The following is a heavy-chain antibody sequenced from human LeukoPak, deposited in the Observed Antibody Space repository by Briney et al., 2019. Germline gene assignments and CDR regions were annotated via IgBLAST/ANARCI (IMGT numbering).Heavy chain of an antibody. Sequence: GASVKVSCKASGYTFTGYYMHWVRQAPGQGLEWMGWINPNSGGTNYARKFQGRVTMTRDTSISTAYMELSRLRSDDTAVYYCARDRVLWFGEFDFDYWGQGTLVTVSS. V-gene: IGHV1-2*02. CDR2: INPNSGGT. D-gene: IGHD3-10*01. J-gene: IGHJ4*02. CDR1: GYTFTGYY. CDR3: ARDRVLWFGEFDFDY.